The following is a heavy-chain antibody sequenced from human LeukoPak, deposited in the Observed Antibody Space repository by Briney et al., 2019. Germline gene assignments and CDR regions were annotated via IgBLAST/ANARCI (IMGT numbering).Heavy chain of an antibody. CDR3: AGGYAFDV. CDR2: IYTSGST. CDR1: GGSISSYY. J-gene: IGHJ3*01. V-gene: IGHV4-4*07. Sequence: PSETLSLTCTVSGGSISSYYWSWIRQPAGKGLEWIGRIYTSGSTNYNPSLKSRVTMSVDTSKNQFSLHLRSVTPDDTAVYYCAGGYAFDVWGQGTMVTVSS.